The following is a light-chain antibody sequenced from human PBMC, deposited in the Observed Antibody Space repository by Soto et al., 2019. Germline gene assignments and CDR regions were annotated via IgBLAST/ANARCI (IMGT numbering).Light chain of an antibody. V-gene: IGLV1-40*01. CDR2: GNN. CDR1: SSNIGAGYD. J-gene: IGLJ3*02. Sequence: QSVLTQPPSVSGAPGQRVTISCTGSSSNIGAGYDVHWYQQLPGTAPKLLIYGNNNRPSGVPDRFSGSKSGTSASLAITGLQAEDEADYYCQSYDSSLRDVFGGGTKLTVL. CDR3: QSYDSSLRDV.